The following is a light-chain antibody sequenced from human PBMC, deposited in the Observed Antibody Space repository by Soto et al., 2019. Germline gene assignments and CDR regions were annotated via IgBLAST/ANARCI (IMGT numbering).Light chain of an antibody. CDR3: QHYGASPWT. CDR2: GAS. J-gene: IGKJ1*01. CDR1: QRVSSNY. Sequence: IVLPQSPGTLSLSPGDRATLSCRASQRVSSNYLAWYQQRPGQAPRLLIYGASSRATGISDRFSGSGSGTDFTLTISRLEPEDFAVYYCQHYGASPWTFGQGTKVDIK. V-gene: IGKV3-20*01.